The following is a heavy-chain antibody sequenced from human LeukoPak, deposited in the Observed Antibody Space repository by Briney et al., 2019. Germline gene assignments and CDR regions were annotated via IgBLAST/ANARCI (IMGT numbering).Heavy chain of an antibody. CDR1: GGSISSGGYY. CDR2: IYHSGST. Sequence: SSETLSLTCTVSGGSISSGGYYWSWIRQPPGKGLEWIGYIYHSGSTYYNPSLKSRVTISVDTSKNQFSLKLSSVTAADTAVYYCARVSWATVYFDYWGQGTLVTVSS. V-gene: IGHV4-30-2*05. J-gene: IGHJ4*02. CDR3: ARVSWATVYFDY. D-gene: IGHD1-1*01.